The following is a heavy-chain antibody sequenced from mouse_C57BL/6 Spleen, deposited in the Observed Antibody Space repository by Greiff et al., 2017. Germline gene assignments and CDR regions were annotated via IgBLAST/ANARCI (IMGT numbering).Heavy chain of an antibody. D-gene: IGHD1-1*01. J-gene: IGHJ2*01. CDR2: ISSGSSTI. Sequence: EVQGVESGGGLVKPGGSLKLSCAASGFTFSDYGMHWVRQAPEKGLEWVAYISSGSSTIYYADTVKGRFTISRDNAKNTLFLQMTSLRSEDTAMYYCARLYYYGSLYYFDYWGQGTTLTVSS. V-gene: IGHV5-17*01. CDR1: GFTFSDYG. CDR3: ARLYYYGSLYYFDY.